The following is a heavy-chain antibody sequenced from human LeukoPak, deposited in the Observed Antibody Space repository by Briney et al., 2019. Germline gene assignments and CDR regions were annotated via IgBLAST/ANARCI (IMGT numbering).Heavy chain of an antibody. Sequence: GASVKVSCKASGYTFTGYGISWVRQAPGQGLEWMGWISPNSGVTNYAQKFQGRVTMTRDTSISTAYMELSRLGSDDTAVYYCARGYCSGGSCYQFDVWGQGTMVTVSS. J-gene: IGHJ3*01. CDR2: ISPNSGVT. CDR1: GYTFTGYG. D-gene: IGHD2-15*01. CDR3: ARGYCSGGSCYQFDV. V-gene: IGHV1-2*02.